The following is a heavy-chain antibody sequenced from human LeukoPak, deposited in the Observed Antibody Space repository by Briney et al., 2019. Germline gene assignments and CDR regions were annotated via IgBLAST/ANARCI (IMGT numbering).Heavy chain of an antibody. V-gene: IGHV4-31*03. D-gene: IGHD3-22*01. J-gene: IGHJ3*02. CDR3: ARGWEYYYDSSGPLDAFDI. CDR1: GGSISSGGYY. Sequence: PSETLSLTCTVSGGSISSGGYYWSWIRQHPGKGLEWIGYIYYSGCTYYNPSLKSRVTISVDTSKNQFSLKLSSVTAADTAVYYCARGWEYYYDSSGPLDAFDIWGQGTVVTVSS. CDR2: IYYSGCT.